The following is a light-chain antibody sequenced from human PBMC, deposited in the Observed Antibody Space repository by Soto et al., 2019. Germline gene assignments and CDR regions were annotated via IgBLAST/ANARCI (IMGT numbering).Light chain of an antibody. CDR2: EVS. CDR1: QSLIHSDGNTY. Sequence: DVVMTQSPLSLPVTLGQPASISCRSSQSLIHSDGNTYLNWFQQRPGQSPRRLIYEVSDRDSGVPDRFSGSGSGTDFPLKISRVEPEDVGVYYCLQGTHWPWTFGQGTEVEIK. V-gene: IGKV2-30*02. J-gene: IGKJ1*01. CDR3: LQGTHWPWT.